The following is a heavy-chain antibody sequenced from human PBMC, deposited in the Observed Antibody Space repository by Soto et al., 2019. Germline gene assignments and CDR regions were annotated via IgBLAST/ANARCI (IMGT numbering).Heavy chain of an antibody. CDR1: GYTFSNFW. J-gene: IGHJ6*02. Sequence: PGESLKISCEGSGYTFSNFWIGWVRQRPGKGLESMGIIYVADSDTRYSPSFQGHVTISVDKSISTAYLQWSSLKASDTAIYYCARHPLGMHVWGQGTTVTVSS. CDR2: IYVADSDT. CDR3: ARHPLGMHV. V-gene: IGHV5-51*01.